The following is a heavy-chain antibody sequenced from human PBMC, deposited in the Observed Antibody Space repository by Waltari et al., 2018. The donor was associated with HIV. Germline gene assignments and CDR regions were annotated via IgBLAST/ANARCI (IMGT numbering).Heavy chain of an antibody. Sequence: QLQLQESGPGLVKPSETLSLTCTVSGGSISSSSYYWGWIRHPPGQGLEWIGSIYYSGSTYYNPSLKMRVTISVDTSKNQFSLKLSSVTAADTAVYYCARAVQGYCSGGSCENYFDYWGQGTLVTVSS. CDR3: ARAVQGYCSGGSCENYFDY. D-gene: IGHD2-15*01. CDR2: IYYSGST. J-gene: IGHJ4*02. V-gene: IGHV4-39*01. CDR1: GGSISSSSYY.